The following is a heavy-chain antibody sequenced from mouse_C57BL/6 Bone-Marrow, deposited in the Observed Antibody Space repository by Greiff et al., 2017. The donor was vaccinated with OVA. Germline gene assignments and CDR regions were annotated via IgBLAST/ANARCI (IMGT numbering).Heavy chain of an antibody. CDR1: GYTFTSYG. J-gene: IGHJ2*01. V-gene: IGHV1-81*01. D-gene: IGHD1-1*01. CDR3: ARSGSTH. CDR2: IYPRSGNT. Sequence: VQVVESGAELARPGASVKLSCKASGYTFTSYGISWVKQRTGQGLEWIGEIYPRSGNTYYNEKFKGKATLTADKSSSTAYMELRSLTSEDSAVYFCARSGSTHWGQGTTLTVSS.